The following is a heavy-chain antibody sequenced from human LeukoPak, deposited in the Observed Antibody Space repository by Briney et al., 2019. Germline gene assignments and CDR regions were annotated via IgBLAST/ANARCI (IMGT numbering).Heavy chain of an antibody. J-gene: IGHJ6*03. V-gene: IGHV3-21*01. D-gene: IGHD3-10*01. CDR2: ISSSSSYI. Sequence: PGGSLRLSCAASGFTFSSYSMNWVRQAPGKGLEWVSSISSSSSYIYYADSVKGRFTISRDNAKNSLYLQMNSLRAEDTAVYYWSKALYYYGSGSYYKYYYYMDVWGKGTTVTVSS. CDR3: SKALYYYGSGSYYKYYYYMDV. CDR1: GFTFSSYS.